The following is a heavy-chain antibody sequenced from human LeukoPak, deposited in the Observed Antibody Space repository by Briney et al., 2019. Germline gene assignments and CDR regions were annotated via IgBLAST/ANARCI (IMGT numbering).Heavy chain of an antibody. CDR2: ISGDSKYI. CDR3: ARDGYSGSYYDY. Sequence: GGSLRLSCAGSGFTFSRYTFNWVRQAPGRGLEWVSAISGDSKYIYYTDSVKGRFTISRDNARNSVYLQMNSLGVEDTAVYYCARDGYSGSYYDYWGQGTLVTVSS. V-gene: IGHV3-21*01. J-gene: IGHJ4*02. D-gene: IGHD1-26*01. CDR1: GFTFSRYT.